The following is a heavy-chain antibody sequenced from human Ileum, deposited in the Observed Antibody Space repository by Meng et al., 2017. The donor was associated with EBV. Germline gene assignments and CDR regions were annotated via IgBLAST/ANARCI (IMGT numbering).Heavy chain of an antibody. V-gene: IGHV4-34*01. CDR1: GGSFNDYY. CDR3: ARYGRCNGNSFYCFDP. D-gene: IGHD4-23*01. CDR2: IDQSGYT. Sequence: VRLQQWGTGLLKPAQTLSLTCAVYGGSFNDYYWTWLRQPPGKGLEWIGEIDQSGYTKFNPSLSSRATISRDTSNNQFSLRLNSVTAADTAFYYCARYGRCNGNSFYCFDPWGQGTLVTVSS. J-gene: IGHJ5*02.